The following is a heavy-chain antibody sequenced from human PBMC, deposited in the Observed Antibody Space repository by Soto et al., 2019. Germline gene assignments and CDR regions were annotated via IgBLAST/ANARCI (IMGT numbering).Heavy chain of an antibody. J-gene: IGHJ4*02. D-gene: IGHD3-10*01. CDR2: IVPIFGTA. V-gene: IGHV1-69*13. CDR1: GGTFSSYA. Sequence: ASVKVSCKASGGTFSSYAISWVRQAPGQGLEWMGGIVPIFGTANYAQKFQGRVTITADESTSTAYMELSSLRSEDTAVYYCARGRASGSYYLLDYWGQGTLVTVS. CDR3: ARGRASGSYYLLDY.